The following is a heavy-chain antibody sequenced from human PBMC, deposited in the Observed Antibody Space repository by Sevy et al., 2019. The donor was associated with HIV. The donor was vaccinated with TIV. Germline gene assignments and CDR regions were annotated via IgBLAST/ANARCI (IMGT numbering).Heavy chain of an antibody. V-gene: IGHV3-30*18. CDR3: ANAYSGSYSHSYLYALDV. CDR1: GFPFSFFG. CDR2: ISNDGINE. J-gene: IGHJ6*02. Sequence: GGALEPSWKGLGFPFSFFGLHRGPPSPGKGLDWVAIISNDGINENYADSVKGRFTISRDNSKNTVYLEMNSLRNEDTAIYFCANAYSGSYSHSYLYALDVWGQGTTVTVSS. D-gene: IGHD1-26*01.